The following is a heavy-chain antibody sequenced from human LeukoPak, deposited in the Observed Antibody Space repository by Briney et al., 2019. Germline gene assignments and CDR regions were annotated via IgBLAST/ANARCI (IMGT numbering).Heavy chain of an antibody. CDR3: ARPKNYYYYYGMDV. J-gene: IGHJ6*02. CDR2: MNPNSGNT. V-gene: IGHV1-8*01. Sequence: ASVKVSCKASGYTFTSYDINWVRQATGQVLEWMGWMNPNSGNTGYAQKFQGRVTMTRNTSISTAYMELSSLRSEDTAVYYCARPKNYYYYYGMDVWGQGTTVTVSS. CDR1: GYTFTSYD.